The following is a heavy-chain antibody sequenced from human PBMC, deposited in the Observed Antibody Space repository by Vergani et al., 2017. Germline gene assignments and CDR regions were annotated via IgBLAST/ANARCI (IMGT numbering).Heavy chain of an antibody. D-gene: IGHD6-25*01. Sequence: EVQLVESGGGLVKTGGSLRLSCAASEFTFSTYSMNWVRQAPGKGLEWVSSISSCSTYTCYADSVKDRFTIARDNAKSTLYLHMSSLRAEDTAMYYCARDGEKVGYRRHNYLDFWGQGTLVTVSS. J-gene: IGHJ4*02. V-gene: IGHV3-21*06. CDR3: ARDGEKVGYRRHNYLDF. CDR1: EFTFSTYS. CDR2: ISSCSTYT.